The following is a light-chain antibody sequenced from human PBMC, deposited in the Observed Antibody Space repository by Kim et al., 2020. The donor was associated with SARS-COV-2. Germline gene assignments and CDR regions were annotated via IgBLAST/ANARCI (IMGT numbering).Light chain of an antibody. CDR3: GTWDSSLTAVL. CDR1: SSNIGNNY. V-gene: IGLV1-51*01. J-gene: IGLJ2*01. Sequence: QPVLTQPPSVSAAPGQKVTVSCSGSSSNIGNNYVSWYQHLPGTAPKLLIYDNNNRPSGIPDRFSGSKSGTSATLGITGLQTGDEADYYCGTWDSSLTAVLFGGGTQLTVL. CDR2: DNN.